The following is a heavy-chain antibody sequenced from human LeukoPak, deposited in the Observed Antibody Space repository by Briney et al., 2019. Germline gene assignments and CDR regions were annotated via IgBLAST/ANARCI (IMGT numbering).Heavy chain of an antibody. V-gene: IGHV1-2*06. Sequence: ASVKVSCKASGYTFTGYYMHWVRQAPGQGLEWMGRINPNSGGTNYAQKFQGRVTMTRDTSISTAYMELSRLRSEDTAVYYCARVAGGYSYGSDYWGQGTLVTVSS. D-gene: IGHD5-18*01. CDR1: GYTFTGYY. CDR2: INPNSGGT. CDR3: ARVAGGYSYGSDY. J-gene: IGHJ4*02.